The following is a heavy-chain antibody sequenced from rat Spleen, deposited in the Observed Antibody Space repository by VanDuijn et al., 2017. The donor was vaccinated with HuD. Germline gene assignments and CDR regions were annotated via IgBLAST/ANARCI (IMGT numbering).Heavy chain of an antibody. D-gene: IGHD5-1*01. CDR2: ITNSGGIT. Sequence: EVQLVESGGDLVQPGRSLKLSCVTSGFTFNYYWMTWIRQAPGKGLEWVASITNSGGITYYPDSVKGRFTISRDDAKSTLYLQMNSLRFEDTATYYCSNNWELYYWGQGVMVSVSS. J-gene: IGHJ2*01. V-gene: IGHV5-31*01. CDR3: SNNWELYY. CDR1: GFTFNYYW.